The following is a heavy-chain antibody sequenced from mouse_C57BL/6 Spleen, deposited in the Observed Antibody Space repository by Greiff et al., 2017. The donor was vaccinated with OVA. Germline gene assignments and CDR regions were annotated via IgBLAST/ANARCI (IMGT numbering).Heavy chain of an antibody. J-gene: IGHJ4*01. CDR1: GYSITSGYY. CDR3: AREDGGYAMDY. CDR2: ISYDGSN. Sequence: EVKLQESGPGLVKPSQSLSLTCSVTGYSITSGYYWNWIRQFPGNKLEWMGYISYDGSNNYNPSLKNRIPITRDTSKNQFFLKLNSVTTEDTATYYCAREDGGYAMDYWGQGTSVTVSS. V-gene: IGHV3-6*01. D-gene: IGHD2-3*01.